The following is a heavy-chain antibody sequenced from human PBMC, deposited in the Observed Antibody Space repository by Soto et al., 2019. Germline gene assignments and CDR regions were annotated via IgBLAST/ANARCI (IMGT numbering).Heavy chain of an antibody. J-gene: IGHJ3*02. V-gene: IGHV4-31*03. D-gene: IGHD3-9*01. CDR3: ARAYYDILTGYYGAAAFDI. CDR2: IYYSGST. CDR1: GGSISSGGYY. Sequence: SETLSLTCTVSGGSISSGGYYWSWIRQHPGKGLEWIGYIYYSGSTYYNPSLKSRVTISVDTSKNQFSLKLSSVTAADTAVYYCARAYYDILTGYYGAAAFDIWGQGTMVTVSS.